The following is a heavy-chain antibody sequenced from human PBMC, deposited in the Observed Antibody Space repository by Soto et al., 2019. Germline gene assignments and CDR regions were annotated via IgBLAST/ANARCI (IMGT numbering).Heavy chain of an antibody. Sequence: WGSLRLSCAASGFTFSSYGMHWVRQAPGKGLEWVAFIWHGGGNQSYAESVKGRSTNSRENSKNTPYLQMTSLSAEETAMYYCARDGDVNTGFGKDYWGQGLLVTVS. V-gene: IGHV3-33*01. D-gene: IGHD3-16*01. CDR1: GFTFSSYG. J-gene: IGHJ4*02. CDR2: IWHGGGNQ. CDR3: ARDGDVNTGFGKDY.